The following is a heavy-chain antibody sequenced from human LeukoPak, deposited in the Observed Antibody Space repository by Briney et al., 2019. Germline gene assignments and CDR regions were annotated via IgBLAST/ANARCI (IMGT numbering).Heavy chain of an antibody. V-gene: IGHV3-7*03. CDR1: GFTFSTYW. J-gene: IGHJ6*02. CDR3: ARDQVVVPAAITHKPYYYGMDV. Sequence: GGSLRLSCVASGFTFSTYWMGWVRQSPGKGLEWVAVIKQDGREKYYADSVKGRFTISRDNPERSLYLQMNSLRAEDTAVYHCARDQVVVPAAITHKPYYYGMDVWGQGTTVTVSS. CDR2: IKQDGREK. D-gene: IGHD2-2*02.